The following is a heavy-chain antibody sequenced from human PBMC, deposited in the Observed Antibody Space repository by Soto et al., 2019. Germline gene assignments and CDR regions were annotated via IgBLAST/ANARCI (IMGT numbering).Heavy chain of an antibody. D-gene: IGHD3-10*01. CDR3: TGEGSAPYYYYGMDA. CDR2: INTHNGNT. J-gene: IGHJ6*02. CDR1: GYTFTTYG. V-gene: IGHV1-18*01. Sequence: QVQLEQSAPEVKKPGASVKVSCKASGYTFTTYGISWVRQAPGQGLEWLGWINTHNGNTNYAQNLQGRVIMTADTSTNKAYMELRSLRSDDTAIYYCTGEGSAPYYYYGMDAWGQGTTVTVSS.